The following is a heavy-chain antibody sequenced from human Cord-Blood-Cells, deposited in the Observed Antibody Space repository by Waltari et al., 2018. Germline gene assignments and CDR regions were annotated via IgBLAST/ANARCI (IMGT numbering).Heavy chain of an antibody. D-gene: IGHD1-26*01. V-gene: IGHV4-39*01. Sequence: QLQLQESGPGLVKPSETLSLTCTVSGGSISSSSYYWGWIRQPPGKGLEWIGSIYYSGSTYYNPSIKSRVTISVDTSKNQFSLKLSSVTAADTAVYYCARRWAPIVGATTFDYWGQGTLVTVSS. CDR2: IYYSGST. J-gene: IGHJ4*02. CDR1: GGSISSSSYY. CDR3: ARRWAPIVGATTFDY.